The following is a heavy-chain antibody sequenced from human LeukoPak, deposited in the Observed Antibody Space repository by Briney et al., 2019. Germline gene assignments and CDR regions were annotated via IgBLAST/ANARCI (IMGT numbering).Heavy chain of an antibody. J-gene: IGHJ4*02. CDR2: IYSGGSS. CDR1: GFTVSTNY. D-gene: IGHD3-10*01. Sequence: GGSLRLSCAASGFTVSTNYMSWVRQAPGKGLEWVSVIYSGGSSYYADSVKGRFTISRDNSKNTLYLQMNSLRAEDTAVYYCAGGWGRVRGLHDYWGQGTLVTVSS. CDR3: AGGWGRVRGLHDY. V-gene: IGHV3-53*01.